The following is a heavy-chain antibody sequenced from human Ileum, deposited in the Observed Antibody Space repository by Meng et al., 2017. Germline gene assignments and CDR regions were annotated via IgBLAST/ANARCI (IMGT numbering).Heavy chain of an antibody. CDR3: AKGQLFASYYDY. CDR1: GVPFNNYD. CDR2: IGGSDGRT. V-gene: IGHV3-23*01. Sequence: QRLESGGDLVKPVGSLRLSCADPGVPFNNYDMSWVRQAPGKGREWVSAIGGSDGRTFYADSVKGRFIISTDNSKKTLYLQMDSLRAEDTAVYYCAKGQLFASYYDYWGQGTLVTVSS. J-gene: IGHJ4*02. D-gene: IGHD6-6*01.